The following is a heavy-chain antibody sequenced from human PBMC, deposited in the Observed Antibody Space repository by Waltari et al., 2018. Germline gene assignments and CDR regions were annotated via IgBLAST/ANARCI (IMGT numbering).Heavy chain of an antibody. V-gene: IGHV3-23*01. CDR1: GFPCISSA. CDR2: VTGTDSP. D-gene: IGHD3-10*01. Sequence: VQVLESGGGLVQPGGSLRLSCVSSGFPCISSAMSWVRQTPKKEMEWVATVTGTDSPYYADSAMGRFTISRDNSKNSIYLQMSRLSAEDTGVYYCAKGSGMDVWGRGTTVTVSS. J-gene: IGHJ6*02. CDR3: AKGSGMDV.